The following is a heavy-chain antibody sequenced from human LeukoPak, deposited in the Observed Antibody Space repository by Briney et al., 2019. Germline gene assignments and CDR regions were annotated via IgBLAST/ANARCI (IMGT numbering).Heavy chain of an antibody. J-gene: IGHJ4*02. CDR2: THPSGGRP. V-gene: IGHV1-46*01. D-gene: IGHD3-3*01. CDR3: VVADQNFGVGFPPY. CDR1: GNTFTSYY. Sequence: GASVKLSCKASGNTFTSYYLHWVRQAPGQGPEWMGFTHPSGGRPSLTQQFQGRLTLSRDMSTGTVSLTLNRLKSEDKAIYYCVVADQNFGVGFPPYLGQGSPVTVFS.